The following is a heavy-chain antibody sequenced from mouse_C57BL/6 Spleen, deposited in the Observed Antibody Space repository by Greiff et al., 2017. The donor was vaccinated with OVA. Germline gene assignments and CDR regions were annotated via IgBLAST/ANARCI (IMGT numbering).Heavy chain of an antibody. J-gene: IGHJ2*01. D-gene: IGHD1-1*01. V-gene: IGHV1-19*01. CDR2: INPYNGGT. CDR3: ARAVYYGSSPYYFDY. Sequence: VQLQQSGPVLVKPGASVKMSCKASGYTFTDYYMNWVKQSHGKSLEWIGVINPYNGGTSYNQKFKGKATLTVDKSSSTAYMELNSLTSEDSAVYYRARAVYYGSSPYYFDYWGQGTTLTVSS. CDR1: GYTFTDYY.